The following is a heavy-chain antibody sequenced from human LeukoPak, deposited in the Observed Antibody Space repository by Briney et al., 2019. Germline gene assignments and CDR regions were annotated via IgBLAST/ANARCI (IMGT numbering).Heavy chain of an antibody. Sequence: PGGSLRLSCAASGFTFSSYSMNWVRQAPGKGLEWVSSISSSSSYIYYADSVKGRFTISRDNAKNSLYLQMNSLRAEDTAVYYCARDFGSGWYYYYGMDVWGQGTTVTVSS. CDR3: ARDFGSGWYYYYGMDV. V-gene: IGHV3-21*04. J-gene: IGHJ6*02. CDR1: GFTFSSYS. CDR2: ISSSSSYI. D-gene: IGHD6-19*01.